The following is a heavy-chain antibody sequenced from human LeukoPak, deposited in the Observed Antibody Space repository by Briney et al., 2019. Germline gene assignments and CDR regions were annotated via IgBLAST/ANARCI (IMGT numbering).Heavy chain of an antibody. V-gene: IGHV4-4*02. CDR2: TYHSGST. D-gene: IGHD2-21*02. CDR3: ARTHCEGDCFSAIRY. J-gene: IGHJ4*02. Sequence: SETLSLTCTVSGGSFTSSNWWTWVRQPPGKGLEWIGETYHSGSTNYNPSLKSRVTISLDKSKNQLSQKLTSVTAADTAVYFCARTHCEGDCFSAIRYWGQGTPVTVSS. CDR1: GGSFTSSNW.